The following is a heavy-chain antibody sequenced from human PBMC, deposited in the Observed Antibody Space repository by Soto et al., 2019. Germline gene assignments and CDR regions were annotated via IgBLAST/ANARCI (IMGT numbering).Heavy chain of an antibody. V-gene: IGHV4-34*01. CDR1: GGSFSGYY. CDR2: INHSGST. D-gene: IGHD6-13*01. J-gene: IGHJ4*02. CDR3: ARVGDSSSWPLYFDY. Sequence: SETLSLTCAVYGGSFSGYYWSWIRQPPGKGLEWIGEINHSGSTNYNPSLKSRVTISVDTSKNQFSLKLSSVTAADTAVYYCARVGDSSSWPLYFDYWGQGPLVTVSS.